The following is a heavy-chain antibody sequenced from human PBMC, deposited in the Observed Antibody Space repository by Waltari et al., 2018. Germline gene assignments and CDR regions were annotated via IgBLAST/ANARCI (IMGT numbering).Heavy chain of an antibody. J-gene: IGHJ6*03. CDR3: ARGRRYSSGWYRGYYMDV. Sequence: QVQLQQWGAGLLKPSETLSLTCAVYGGSFSGYYWSWIRQPPGKGLEWIGEINHSGSTNDNPSLKSRVTISVDTSKNQFSLKLSSVTAADTAVYYCARGRRYSSGWYRGYYMDVWGKGTTVTVSS. CDR2: INHSGST. V-gene: IGHV4-34*01. CDR1: GGSFSGYY. D-gene: IGHD6-19*01.